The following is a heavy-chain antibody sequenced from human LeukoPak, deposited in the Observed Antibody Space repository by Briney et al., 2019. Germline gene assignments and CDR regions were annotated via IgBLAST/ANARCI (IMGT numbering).Heavy chain of an antibody. V-gene: IGHV3-33*01. CDR2: IWYDGSNK. CDR1: GFTFSSYG. CDR3: ARVPFPYYYGSGSSPDYYYYGMDV. D-gene: IGHD3-10*01. J-gene: IGHJ6*02. Sequence: QPGRSLRLSCASSGFTFSSYGMHWVGQAPGEGLEWVSVIWYDGSNKYYADSVKGRFTISRDNSKNTLYLQMNSLRAEDTAVYYCARVPFPYYYGSGSSPDYYYYGMDVWGQGTTVTVSS.